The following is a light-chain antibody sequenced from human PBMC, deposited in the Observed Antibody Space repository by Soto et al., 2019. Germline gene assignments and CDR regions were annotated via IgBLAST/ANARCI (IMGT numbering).Light chain of an antibody. CDR2: DAS. V-gene: IGKV3-11*01. CDR3: QQRSDWPPLT. CDR1: QSVSSY. Sequence: EIVLTQSPATLSLSPGERATLSCRASQSVSSYLVWYQQKPGQAPRLLIYDASNRAPGIPARFSGSGSGTDFTLTISSLEPEDFAVYYCQQRSDWPPLTFGGGTKVEFK. J-gene: IGKJ4*01.